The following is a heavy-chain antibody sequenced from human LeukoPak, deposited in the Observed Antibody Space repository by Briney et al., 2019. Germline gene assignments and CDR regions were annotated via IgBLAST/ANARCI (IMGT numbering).Heavy chain of an antibody. CDR1: GASFSTYY. Sequence: SETLSLTCAVYGASFSTYYWCWIRQSPGKGLEWIGEINHSGSTNYNPSLKSRVTISVDTSKTQFSPRLSSVTAADTAVYYCATRGYWGQGTLVTVSS. D-gene: IGHD3-10*01. CDR3: ATRGY. CDR2: INHSGST. V-gene: IGHV4-34*01. J-gene: IGHJ4*02.